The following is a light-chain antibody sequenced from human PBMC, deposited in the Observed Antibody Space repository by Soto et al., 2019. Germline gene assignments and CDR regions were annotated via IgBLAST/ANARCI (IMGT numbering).Light chain of an antibody. V-gene: IGKV1-17*01. Sequence: DIQMTQSPSSLSASVGDRVTITCRASLAIRNDLGWYQQKPGKAPKRLIYAASSLQSGVPSRFRGSGSEKKFTPKIGRLQPEDPKTYYCQQHNTSPWTFGQGPRVEIK. CDR1: LAIRND. J-gene: IGKJ1*01. CDR2: AAS. CDR3: QQHNTSPWT.